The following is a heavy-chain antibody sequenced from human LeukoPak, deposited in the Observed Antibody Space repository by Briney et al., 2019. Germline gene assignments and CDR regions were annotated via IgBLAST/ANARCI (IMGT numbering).Heavy chain of an antibody. CDR1: GGTFSSYA. V-gene: IGHV1-69*13. CDR3: ARDSWGPYSSSWRGYFDY. Sequence: GASVKVSCKASGGTFSSYAISWVRQAPGQGLEWMGGIIPIFGTANYAQKFQGRVTITADESTSTAYMELSSLRSEDTAVYYCARDSWGPYSSSWRGYFDYWGQGTLVTVSS. J-gene: IGHJ4*02. D-gene: IGHD6-13*01. CDR2: IIPIFGTA.